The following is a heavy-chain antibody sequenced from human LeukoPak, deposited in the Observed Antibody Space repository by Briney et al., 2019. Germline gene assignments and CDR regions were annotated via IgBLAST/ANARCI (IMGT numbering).Heavy chain of an antibody. V-gene: IGHV3-30*02. D-gene: IGHD4-23*01. Sequence: PGGSLRLSCAASGFTFSSYGMHWVRQAPDKGLEWVAFIRYDGSNKYYADSVKGRFTISRDNSKNTLYLQMNSLRAEDTAVYYCAKDLLGGNCVGWFDPWGQGTLVTVSS. CDR1: GFTFSSYG. J-gene: IGHJ5*02. CDR3: AKDLLGGNCVGWFDP. CDR2: IRYDGSNK.